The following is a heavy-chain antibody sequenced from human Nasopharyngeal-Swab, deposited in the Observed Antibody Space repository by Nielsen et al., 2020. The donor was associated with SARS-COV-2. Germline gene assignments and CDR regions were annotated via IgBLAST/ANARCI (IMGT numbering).Heavy chain of an antibody. CDR2: IYYNGIT. V-gene: IGHV4-39*07. J-gene: IGHJ5*02. Sequence: LSLTCSVYGGSMTSNNYYWGWIRQLPEKGLEWIGNIYYNGITYYNPSLKSRVTISLDTSKSQFSLKLTSVTAADTAVYYCARAIKIFGAVVGSFDPWGQGTLVTVFS. CDR1: GGSMTSNNYY. D-gene: IGHD3-3*01. CDR3: ARAIKIFGAVVGSFDP.